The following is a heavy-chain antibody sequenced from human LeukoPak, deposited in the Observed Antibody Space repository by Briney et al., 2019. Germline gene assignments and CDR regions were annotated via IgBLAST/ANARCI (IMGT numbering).Heavy chain of an antibody. CDR1: GFTFSSYA. J-gene: IGHJ4*02. V-gene: IGHV3-23*01. Sequence: GGSLRLSCAASGFTFSSYAMTWVRQALGRGLEWVSILSGSGVSTYYADSVKGRFTISRDNSKNTVYLQMNRLRAEDTALYYCAKATVGYCSGGSCYPFDYWGQGTPVTVSS. CDR3: AKATVGYCSGGSCYPFDY. D-gene: IGHD2-15*01. CDR2: LSGSGVST.